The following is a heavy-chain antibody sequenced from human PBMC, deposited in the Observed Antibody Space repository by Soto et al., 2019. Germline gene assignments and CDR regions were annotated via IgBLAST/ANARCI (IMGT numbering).Heavy chain of an antibody. V-gene: IGHV6-1*01. D-gene: IGHD2-15*01. J-gene: IGHJ6*02. CDR2: TYYRSKWYN. CDR3: ARGQASSVVVAATERYYYGMDV. Sequence: QTLSLTCAISGDSVSSNSAAWNWIRQSPSRGLEWLGRTYYRSKWYNDYAVSVKSRITINPDTSKNQFSLQLNSVTPEDTAVYYCARGQASSVVVAATERYYYGMDVWGQGTTVTVSS. CDR1: GDSVSSNSAA.